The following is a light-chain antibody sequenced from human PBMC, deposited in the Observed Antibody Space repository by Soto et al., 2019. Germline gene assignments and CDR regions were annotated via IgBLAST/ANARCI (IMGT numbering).Light chain of an antibody. CDR3: QQYGNSMWT. CDR2: GAI. V-gene: IGKV3D-15*01. CDR1: QTVNNN. Sequence: EIVMTQSPATLSVSPGDRATLSCRASQTVNNNLGWYHQKPGQAPRLLIYGAITRATGIPDRSSGSGSGTDFTLTISRLEPEDFAVYYCQQYGNSMWTFGQGTKVDIK. J-gene: IGKJ1*01.